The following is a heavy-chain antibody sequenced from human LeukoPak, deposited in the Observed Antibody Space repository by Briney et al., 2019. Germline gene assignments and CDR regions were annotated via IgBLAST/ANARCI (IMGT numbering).Heavy chain of an antibody. CDR1: GYTFTGHY. CDR2: IKPNTGDT. Sequence: VKVSCKASGYTFTGHYTHWMRQAPGQGLEWMGWIKPNTGDTNYAQNFQGRVTMTRDTSISTAYMELTSLTSDDTAVYYCARGPQGGTTDFWGQGTLVTVSS. V-gene: IGHV1-2*02. D-gene: IGHD1-7*01. CDR3: ARGPQGGTTDF. J-gene: IGHJ4*02.